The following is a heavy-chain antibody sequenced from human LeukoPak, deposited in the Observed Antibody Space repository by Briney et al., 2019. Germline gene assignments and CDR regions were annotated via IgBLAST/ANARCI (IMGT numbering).Heavy chain of an antibody. D-gene: IGHD3/OR15-3a*01. Sequence: PGGSLRLSCTASEFIFGDYAMSWFRQAPGKGLEWVGFIRSKTYGGTTEYAASVKGRFTISRDDSKSIAYLQMNSLKTEDTAVYYCTRIWDLKFDYWGQGTPVTVSS. J-gene: IGHJ4*02. CDR2: IRSKTYGGTT. CDR3: TRIWDLKFDY. V-gene: IGHV3-49*03. CDR1: EFIFGDYA.